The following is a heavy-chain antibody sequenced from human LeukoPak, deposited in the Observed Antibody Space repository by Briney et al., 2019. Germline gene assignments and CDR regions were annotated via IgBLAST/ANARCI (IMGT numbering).Heavy chain of an antibody. V-gene: IGHV3-48*03. D-gene: IGHD4-11*01. Sequence: QPGGSLRLSCAASGFTFSSYEMNWVRQAPGKGLEWVSYISSSGSTIYYADSVKDRFTISRDNAKNSLYLQMNSLRAEDTAVYYCARVGNYGGYWGQGTLVTVSS. CDR2: ISSSGSTI. J-gene: IGHJ4*02. CDR1: GFTFSSYE. CDR3: ARVGNYGGY.